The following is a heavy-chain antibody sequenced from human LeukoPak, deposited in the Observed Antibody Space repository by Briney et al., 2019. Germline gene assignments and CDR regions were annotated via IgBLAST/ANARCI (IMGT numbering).Heavy chain of an antibody. CDR3: ARNMADSALEFDF. D-gene: IGHD3-3*02. CDR2: IYYSGST. V-gene: IGHV4-39*01. CDR1: GGSISSGGYY. Sequence: PSETLSLTCTVSGGSISSGGYYWSWIRQPPGKGLVWIGSIYYSGSTYYNPSLKSRVTISAATSKNQFSLNLSSVTAADTAVYFCARNMADSALEFDFWGQGTLLTVSS. J-gene: IGHJ4*02.